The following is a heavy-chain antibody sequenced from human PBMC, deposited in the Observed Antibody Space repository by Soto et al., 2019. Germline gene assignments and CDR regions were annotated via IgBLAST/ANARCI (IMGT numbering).Heavy chain of an antibody. CDR3: AKEHLNIVVVVAATPLYFDY. J-gene: IGHJ4*02. CDR1: GFTFSSYA. CDR2: ISGSGGST. D-gene: IGHD2-15*01. V-gene: IGHV3-23*01. Sequence: GGFLRLSCAASGFTFSSYAMSWVRQAPGKGLEWVSAISGSGGSTYYADSVKGRFTISRDNSKNTLYLQMNSLRAEDTAVYYCAKEHLNIVVVVAATPLYFDYWGQGTLVTVSS.